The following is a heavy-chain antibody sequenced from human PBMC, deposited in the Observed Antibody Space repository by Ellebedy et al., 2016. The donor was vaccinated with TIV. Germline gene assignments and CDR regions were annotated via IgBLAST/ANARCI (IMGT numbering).Heavy chain of an antibody. CDR1: GGSISSGGYY. CDR3: ARAGGYSRINWFDP. V-gene: IGHV4-61*08. D-gene: IGHD6-13*01. Sequence: MPSETLSLTCTVSGGSISSGGYYWSWIRQPPGKGLEWIGYIYYSGSTNYNPSLKSRVTISVDTSKNQFSLKLSSVTAADTAVYYCARAGGYSRINWFDPWGQGTLVTVSS. J-gene: IGHJ5*02. CDR2: IYYSGST.